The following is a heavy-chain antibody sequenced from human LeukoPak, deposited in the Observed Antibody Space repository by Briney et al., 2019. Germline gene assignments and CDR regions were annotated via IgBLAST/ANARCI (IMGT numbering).Heavy chain of an antibody. J-gene: IGHJ4*02. V-gene: IGHV3-23*01. Sequence: GGSLRLSCAVSGFTFSNEAMGWVRQLRGGGLEWVSTISPGGGTTYYAESMKGRFTISRDNSKTTLYLEMNSLRVEDTAVYYCTKARSGSNWALQIFEYWGQGVLVTVSS. CDR3: TKARSGSNWALQIFEY. D-gene: IGHD7-27*01. CDR1: GFTFSNEA. CDR2: ISPGGGTT.